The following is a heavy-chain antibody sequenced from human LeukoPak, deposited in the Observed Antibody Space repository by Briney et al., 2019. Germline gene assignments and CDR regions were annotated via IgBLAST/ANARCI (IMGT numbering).Heavy chain of an antibody. J-gene: IGHJ5*01. CDR3: ASYRYGYRGMDS. Sequence: PSETLSLTCRVYGGSFSGYYWSWIRQPPGKGLEWLGEVNYSGSINYKPSLKSRVIISVDKSKNQFPLKLKTVTAADTAVYYCASYRYGYRGMDSWGQGTEVTVSS. CDR1: GGSFSGYY. D-gene: IGHD5-12*01. V-gene: IGHV4-34*01. CDR2: VNYSGSI.